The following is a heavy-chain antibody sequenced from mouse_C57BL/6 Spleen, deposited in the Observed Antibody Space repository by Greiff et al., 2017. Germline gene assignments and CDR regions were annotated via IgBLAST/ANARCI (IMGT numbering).Heavy chain of an antibody. V-gene: IGHV8-8*01. CDR3: PRSSYGSTYAMDY. J-gene: IGHJ4*01. D-gene: IGHD1-1*01. CDR1: GFSLSTFGMG. Sequence: QVTLKVSGPGILQPSQTLSLTCSFSGFSLSTFGMGVGWIRQPSGKGLEWLAHIWWDDDKYYNPALKSRLTISKDTSKNQVFRKIAHVDTADTAAYYCPRSSYGSTYAMDYWGQGTSVTVSS. CDR2: IWWDDDK.